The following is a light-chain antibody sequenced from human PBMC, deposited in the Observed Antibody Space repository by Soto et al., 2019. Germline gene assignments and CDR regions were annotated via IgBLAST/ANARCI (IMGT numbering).Light chain of an antibody. CDR1: QSLLHSNGFTY. CDR3: MQALQTRT. Sequence: DIMMTQSPLSLPVTPGEPSSISCRSSQSLLHSNGFTYLDWYLQKPGQSPQLLIYSVSNRASGVPDRFSGSGSGTDFTLTISRVGAEDFGVYYCMQALQTRTFGQGTTVDIK. V-gene: IGKV2-28*01. J-gene: IGKJ1*01. CDR2: SVS.